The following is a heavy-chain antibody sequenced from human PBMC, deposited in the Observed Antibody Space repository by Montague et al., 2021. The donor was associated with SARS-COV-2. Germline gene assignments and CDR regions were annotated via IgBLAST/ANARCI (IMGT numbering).Heavy chain of an antibody. J-gene: IGHJ4*02. CDR3: AKEQYSCSRSDFDY. Sequence: SLRLSCAASGFTFSTYPMHWVRQAPGKGLEWLVVISYDGSKKDYADSVKGRFTISRDNSENMLYLQMNSLRAEDTAVYYCAKEQYSCSRSDFDYWGQGTVVAVSS. CDR2: ISYDGSKK. V-gene: IGHV3-30*04. D-gene: IGHD6-13*01. CDR1: GFTFSTYP.